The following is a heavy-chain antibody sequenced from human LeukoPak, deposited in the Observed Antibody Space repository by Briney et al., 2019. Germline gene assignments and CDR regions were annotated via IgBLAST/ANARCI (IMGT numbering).Heavy chain of an antibody. CDR1: GYTFTSYY. V-gene: IGHV1-2*02. CDR2: INPNSGGT. J-gene: IGHJ3*02. Sequence: ASVKVSCTASGYTFTSYYMHWVRQAPGQGLEWMGWINPNSGGTNYAQKFQGRVTMTRDTSISTAYMELSRLRSDDTAVYYCARIVVVIDDAFDIWGQGTMVTVSS. CDR3: ARIVVVIDDAFDI. D-gene: IGHD3-22*01.